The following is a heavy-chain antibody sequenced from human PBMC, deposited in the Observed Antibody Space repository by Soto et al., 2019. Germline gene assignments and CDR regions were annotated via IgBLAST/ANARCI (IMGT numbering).Heavy chain of an antibody. CDR1: GFTFTSYA. CDR2: IRGSGDNT. Sequence: EVQLLESGGGLVQPGGSLRLSCAASGFTFTSYAMSWVRQTPGKGLEWVSGIRGSGDNTYYADSVKGRFTISRDNSKNNLYLQMNRLRAEATAVYFCAKDLRDGIPLQGAVTYWGQGTLVTVSS. D-gene: IGHD2-21*01. J-gene: IGHJ4*02. V-gene: IGHV3-23*01. CDR3: AKDLRDGIPLQGAVTY.